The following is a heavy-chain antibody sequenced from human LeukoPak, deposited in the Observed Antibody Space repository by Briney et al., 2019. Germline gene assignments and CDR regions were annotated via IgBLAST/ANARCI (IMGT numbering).Heavy chain of an antibody. CDR2: IYYSGST. V-gene: IGHV4-39*07. CDR1: GGSISSYY. D-gene: IGHD5-18*01. Sequence: PSETLSLTCTVSGGSISSYYWGWIRQPPGKGLEWIGSIYYSGSTYYNPSLKSRVTISVDTSKNQFSLKLSSVTAADTAVYYCGSGYSYGYDYWGQGTLVTVSS. CDR3: GSGYSYGYDY. J-gene: IGHJ4*02.